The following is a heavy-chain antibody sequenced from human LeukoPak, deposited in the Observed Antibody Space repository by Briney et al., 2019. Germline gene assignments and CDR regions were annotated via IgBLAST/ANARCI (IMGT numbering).Heavy chain of an antibody. J-gene: IGHJ4*02. D-gene: IGHD3-16*01. CDR3: AREWGPL. V-gene: IGHV3-21*01. CDR1: GFTSSSYS. Sequence: GGSLRLSCAASGFTSSSYSMNWVRQAPGKGLEWVSSISTSSSYIYYADSVKGRFTISRDNAKNSVYLHMDSLRAEDTAVYYCAREWGPLWGQGTLVTVSS. CDR2: ISTSSSYI.